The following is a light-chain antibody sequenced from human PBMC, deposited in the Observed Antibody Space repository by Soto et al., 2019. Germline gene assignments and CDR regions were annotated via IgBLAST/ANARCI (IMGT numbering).Light chain of an antibody. V-gene: IGLV2-23*01. CDR3: YSYAGSGTYV. CDR2: EGT. CDR1: NSDVGTYNL. J-gene: IGLJ1*01. Sequence: QSALTQPASVSGSPGQSITISCTGTNSDVGTYNLVSWYQQHPGKAPKLITYEGTKRPSGVSNRFSGSNSGNTASLTISGLQAEDEADYYCYSYAGSGTYVFGTGTKLTVL.